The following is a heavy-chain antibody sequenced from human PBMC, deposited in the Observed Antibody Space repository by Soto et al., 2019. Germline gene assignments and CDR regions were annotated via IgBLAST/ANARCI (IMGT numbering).Heavy chain of an antibody. CDR1: GDTLPEFS. Sequence: GASVKVSCKVSGDTLPEFSMHWVRQAPGKGLEWVGGFDPEDGETIYAQKFLGRVTMTEDTSTDTAYMELSSLTSEDTAVYYCAKDRFRNDSSGWFDPWGQGTLVTVSS. D-gene: IGHD1-1*01. V-gene: IGHV1-24*01. CDR2: FDPEDGET. CDR3: AKDRFRNDSSGWFDP. J-gene: IGHJ5*02.